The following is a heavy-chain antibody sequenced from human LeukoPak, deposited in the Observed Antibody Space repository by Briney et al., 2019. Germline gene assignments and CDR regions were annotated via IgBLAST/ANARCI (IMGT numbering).Heavy chain of an antibody. J-gene: IGHJ4*02. CDR1: GYTFTNYH. CDR3: ARTTSMAPSGYDY. CDR2: INLDTGDK. Sequence: GASVKVSCKASGYTFTNYHINWVRQASGQGLEWMTWINLDTGDKGYARKFQDRVTITTDTSISTAYMELSSLSSEDTALYFCARTTSMAPSGYDYWGQGTLVTVSS. V-gene: IGHV1-8*03. D-gene: IGHD5-24*01.